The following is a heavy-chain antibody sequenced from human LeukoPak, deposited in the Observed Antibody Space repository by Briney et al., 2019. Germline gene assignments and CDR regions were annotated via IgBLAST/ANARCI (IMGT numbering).Heavy chain of an antibody. CDR1: GFTFDDYG. Sequence: PGGSLRLSCAASGFTFDDYGMSWVRQAPGKGLEWVSGINWNGGSTGYADSVKGRFTISRDNAKNSMYLQMNSLRAEDTALYYCAIEINLVGAEGGDAFDIWGQGTMVTVSS. J-gene: IGHJ3*02. D-gene: IGHD1-26*01. CDR3: AIEINLVGAEGGDAFDI. CDR2: INWNGGST. V-gene: IGHV3-20*04.